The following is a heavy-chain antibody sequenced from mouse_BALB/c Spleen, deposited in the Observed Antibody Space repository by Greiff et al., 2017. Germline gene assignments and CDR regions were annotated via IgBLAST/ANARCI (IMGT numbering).Heavy chain of an antibody. D-gene: IGHD2-1*01. CDR2: IWAGGST. J-gene: IGHJ2*01. CDR3: ARAPPYGNYGDY. CDR1: GFSLTSYG. V-gene: IGHV2-9*02. Sequence: QVQLQQSGPGLVAPSQSLSITCTVSGFSLTSYGVHWIRQPPGKGLEWLGVIWAGGSTNYNSALMSRLSISKDNSKSQVFLKMNSLQTDDTAMYYCARAPPYGNYGDYWGQGTTLTVSS.